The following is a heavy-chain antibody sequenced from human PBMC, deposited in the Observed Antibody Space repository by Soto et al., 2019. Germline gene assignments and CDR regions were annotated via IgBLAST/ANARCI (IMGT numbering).Heavy chain of an antibody. V-gene: IGHV4-39*01. D-gene: IGHD6-13*01. J-gene: IGHJ5*02. CDR3: ARHQSHSSSYVDP. CDR2: IYYSGST. Sequence: QLQLQESGPGLVKPSETLSLTCTVSGGSISSSSYYWGWIRQPPGKGLEWIGSIYYSGSTYYNPTLQYRATXSXDTXKNQFSLKLSSVTAADTAVYYCARHQSHSSSYVDPWGQGTLVTVSS. CDR1: GGSISSSSYY.